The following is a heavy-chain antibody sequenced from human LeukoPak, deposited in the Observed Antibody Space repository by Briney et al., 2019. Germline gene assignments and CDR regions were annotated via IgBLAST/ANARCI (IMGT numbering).Heavy chain of an antibody. CDR2: IYYSGST. J-gene: IGHJ4*02. CDR3: ARGSSRWAFGY. CDR1: GGSISSGGYY. V-gene: IGHV4-31*03. Sequence: SETLSLTCTVSGGSISSGGYYWSWIRQHPGKGLEWIGYIYYSGSTYYNPSLKSRVTISVDASKNQFSLKLSSVTAADTAVYYCARGSSRWAFGYWGQGTLVTVSS. D-gene: IGHD6-6*01.